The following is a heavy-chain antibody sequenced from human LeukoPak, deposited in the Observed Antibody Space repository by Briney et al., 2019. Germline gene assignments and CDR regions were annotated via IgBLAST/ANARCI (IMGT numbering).Heavy chain of an antibody. D-gene: IGHD4-17*01. CDR3: ARDRTVTTTDQNWFDP. CDR1: GGSISSSNW. V-gene: IGHV4-4*02. CDR2: IYHSGST. Sequence: SETLSLTCAVSGGSISSSNWWSWVRQPPGKGLEWIGEIYHSGSTNYNPSLKSRVTISVDKSKNQFSLKLSSVTAADTAVYYCARDRTVTTTDQNWFDPWGQGTLVTVSS. J-gene: IGHJ5*02.